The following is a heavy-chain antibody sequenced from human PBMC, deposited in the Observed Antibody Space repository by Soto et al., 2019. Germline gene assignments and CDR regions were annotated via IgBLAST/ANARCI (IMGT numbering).Heavy chain of an antibody. V-gene: IGHV5-51*01. D-gene: IGHD1-26*01. J-gene: IGHJ5*02. CDR3: ARLPDPIVGATLYWFDP. CDR2: IYPGDSDT. CDR1: GYSFTSYW. Sequence: GESLKISCKGSGYSFTSYWIGWVRQMPGKGLEWMGIIYPGDSDTRYSPSFQGQVTISADKSISTAYLQWSSLKASDTAMYYCARLPDPIVGATLYWFDPWGQGTLVTVSS.